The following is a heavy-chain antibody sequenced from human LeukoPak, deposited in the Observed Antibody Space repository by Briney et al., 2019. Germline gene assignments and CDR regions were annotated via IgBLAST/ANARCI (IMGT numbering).Heavy chain of an antibody. V-gene: IGHV4-59*01. Sequence: NPSGTLSLTCTVSGDSISSYYWSWIRQPPGKGLEWIGYIYYNGITNSNPSLKSRVTMSVDTSKNQFSLKLSSVTAADTAMYYCARNYYGSASYYRTGFDPWGQGTLVTVSS. CDR2: IYYNGIT. J-gene: IGHJ5*02. D-gene: IGHD3-10*01. CDR1: GDSISSYY. CDR3: ARNYYGSASYYRTGFDP.